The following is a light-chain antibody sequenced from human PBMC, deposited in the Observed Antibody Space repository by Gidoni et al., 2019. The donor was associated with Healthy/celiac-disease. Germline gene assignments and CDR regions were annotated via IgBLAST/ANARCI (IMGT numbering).Light chain of an antibody. J-gene: IGKJ1*01. V-gene: IGKV3-15*01. CDR1: QSVSSN. CDR3: QQDNNWPPWT. Sequence: EIVLTQSPATLSASPGERATLSCRASQSVSSNLAWYQQKPGQAPRLLIYGASTRATGIPARFSGSGSGTEFTLTISSLQSEDFAVYYCQQDNNWPPWTFGQGTKVEIK. CDR2: GAS.